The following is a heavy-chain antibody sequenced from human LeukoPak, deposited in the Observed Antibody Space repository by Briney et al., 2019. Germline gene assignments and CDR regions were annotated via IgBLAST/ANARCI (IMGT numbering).Heavy chain of an antibody. CDR3: ARGTMVRGVIEDY. V-gene: IGHV1-8*01. J-gene: IGHJ4*02. CDR1: GYTFTSYD. D-gene: IGHD3-10*01. Sequence: ASVKVSCKASGYTFTSYDINWVRQATGQGLQWMGWMNPNSGNTGYAQKFQGRVTMTRNTSISTACMELSSLRSEDTAVYYCARGTMVRGVIEDYWGQGTLVTVSS. CDR2: MNPNSGNT.